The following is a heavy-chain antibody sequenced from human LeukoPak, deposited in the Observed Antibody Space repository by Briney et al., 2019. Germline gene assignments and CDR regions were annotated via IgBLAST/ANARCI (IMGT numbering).Heavy chain of an antibody. CDR2: IYYSGST. D-gene: IGHD3-22*01. CDR3: APESDYYDSSGYLTHYYFDY. Sequence: PSETLSLTCTVSGGSISSGSYYWGWIRQPPGKGLEWIGSIYYSGSTYYNPSLKSRVTISVDTSKNQFSLKLSSVTAADTAVYYCAPESDYYDSSGYLTHYYFDYWGQGTLVTVSS. V-gene: IGHV4-39*07. J-gene: IGHJ4*02. CDR1: GGSISSGSYY.